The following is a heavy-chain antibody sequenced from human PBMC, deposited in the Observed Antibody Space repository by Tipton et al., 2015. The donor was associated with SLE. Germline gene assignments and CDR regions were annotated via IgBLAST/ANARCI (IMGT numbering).Heavy chain of an antibody. D-gene: IGHD1/OR15-1a*01. Sequence: TLSLTCDVYGASFSDYYWSWIRQPPGKGLEWIGEINHSGSTNYNPSLKSRVTISVDTSKRQFSLKLSSVTAADTAVYYCARARIGTTDAFDIWGQGTMVTVSS. J-gene: IGHJ3*02. V-gene: IGHV4-34*01. CDR3: ARARIGTTDAFDI. CDR2: INHSGST. CDR1: GASFSDYY.